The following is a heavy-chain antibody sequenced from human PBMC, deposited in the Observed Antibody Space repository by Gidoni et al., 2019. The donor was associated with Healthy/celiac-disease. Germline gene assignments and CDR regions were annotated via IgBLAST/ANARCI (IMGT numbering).Heavy chain of an antibody. CDR3: ARGTIRMDV. Sequence: QEQLVQSGAEVKKPGASVQVACKASGYTFTDYYMHWVRQAPGQGLEWMGWINPNSGGTKYAQKFQDRVSMTTDTSISTAYMEVSRLTSDDTAVYYCARGTIRMDVWGQGTTVTVSS. J-gene: IGHJ6*02. D-gene: IGHD2-21*01. CDR2: INPNSGGT. CDR1: GYTFTDYY. V-gene: IGHV1-2*02.